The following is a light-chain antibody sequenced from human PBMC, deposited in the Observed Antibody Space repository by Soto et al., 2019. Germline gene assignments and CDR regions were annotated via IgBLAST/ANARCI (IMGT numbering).Light chain of an antibody. CDR3: ETWDSNTHGV. V-gene: IGLV4-60*03. CDR2: LEGSGSY. CDR1: SGHSSYI. J-gene: IGLJ2*01. Sequence: QAVVTQSSSASASLGSSVKLTCTLSSGHSSYIIAWHQQQPGKAPRYLMKLEGSGSYNKGSGVPDRFSGSSAGADRYLTISNLRSEDEADYCCETWDSNTHGVFGGGTKLTVL.